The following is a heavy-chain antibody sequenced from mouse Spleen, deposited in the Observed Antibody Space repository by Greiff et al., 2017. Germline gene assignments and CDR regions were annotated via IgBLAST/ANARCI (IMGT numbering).Heavy chain of an antibody. Sequence: EVMLVESGGGLVKLGGSLKLSCAASGFTFSSYYMSWVRQTPEKRLEWVATISNSGGSTYYPDSVKDRFTISRDNAKNTLYLQMSSLNSEDTAVYYCAREGSYGNPPYWGQGTTLTVSA. V-gene: IGHV5-6-4*01. CDR3: AREGSYGNPPY. CDR1: GFTFSSYY. J-gene: IGHJ2*01. D-gene: IGHD2-1*01. CDR2: ISNSGGST.